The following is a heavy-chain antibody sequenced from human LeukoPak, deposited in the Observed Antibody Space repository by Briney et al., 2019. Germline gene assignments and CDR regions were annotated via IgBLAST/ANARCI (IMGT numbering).Heavy chain of an antibody. D-gene: IGHD2-15*01. CDR2: ISYDGSNK. V-gene: IGHV3-30*03. CDR1: GFTFSSYG. J-gene: IGHJ4*02. Sequence: PGGSLRLSCAASGFTFSSYGMHWVRQAPGKGLEGVAVISYDGSNKYYADSVKGRFTISRDNAKNSLYLQMNSLRAEDTAVYYRARLRVVVAAIRADYFDYWGQGTLVTVSS. CDR3: ARLRVVVAAIRADYFDY.